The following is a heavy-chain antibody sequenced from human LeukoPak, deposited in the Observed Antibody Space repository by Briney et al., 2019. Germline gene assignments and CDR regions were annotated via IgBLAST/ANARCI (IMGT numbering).Heavy chain of an antibody. CDR1: GGPFSGYY. Sequence: SETLSLTCSVYGGPFSGYYWHWIRQPPGKGPEWIGDIHDSGSTNYNTSLKGRVTISVDTAKNQFSLNLTSVTAADTAVYYCAREGHMTTGYMDVWGKGTTVTVSS. J-gene: IGHJ6*03. CDR3: AREGHMTTGYMDV. V-gene: IGHV4-34*01. CDR2: IHDSGST. D-gene: IGHD4-11*01.